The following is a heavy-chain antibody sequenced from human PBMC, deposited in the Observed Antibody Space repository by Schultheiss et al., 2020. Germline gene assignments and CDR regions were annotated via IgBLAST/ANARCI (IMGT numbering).Heavy chain of an antibody. CDR3: ARVRSSGYYTSDY. CDR1: GFTFDDYG. CDR2: IRGTDTTT. Sequence: GGSLRLSCAASGFTFDDYGMSWVRQAPGKGLEWISYIRGTDTTTYYADSVRGRFTISRDNAKNSLYLQMNSLRAEDTAVYYCARVRSSGYYTSDYWGQGTLVTVSS. V-gene: IGHV3-48*01. D-gene: IGHD3-22*01. J-gene: IGHJ4*02.